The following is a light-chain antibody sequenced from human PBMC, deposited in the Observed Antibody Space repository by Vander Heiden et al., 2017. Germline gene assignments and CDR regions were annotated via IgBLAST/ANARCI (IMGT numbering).Light chain of an antibody. Sequence: PRSVVPDRFSGSKSGNTASLTISGLQAEDEADFYCCSYEGNYGFVFGSGTTVTVL. V-gene: IGLV2-11*01. J-gene: IGLJ1*01. CDR3: CSYEGNYGFV.